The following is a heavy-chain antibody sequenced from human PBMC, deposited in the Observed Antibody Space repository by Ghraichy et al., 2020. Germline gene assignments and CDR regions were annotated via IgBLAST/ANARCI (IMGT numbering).Heavy chain of an antibody. V-gene: IGHV1-69*04. CDR3: ARGRDGGYDFDY. CDR2: IIPILGIA. CDR1: GGTFSSYA. D-gene: IGHD5-12*01. Sequence: SVKVSCKASGGTFSSYAISWVRQAPGQGLEWMGRIIPILGIANYAQKFQGRVTITADKSTSTAYMELSSLRSEDTAVYYCARGRDGGYDFDYWGQGTLVTVSS. J-gene: IGHJ4*02.